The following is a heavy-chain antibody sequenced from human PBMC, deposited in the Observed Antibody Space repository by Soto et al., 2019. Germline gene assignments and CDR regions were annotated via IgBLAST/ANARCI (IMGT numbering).Heavy chain of an antibody. Sequence: SLRLSCAASGFTFSSYGMHWVRQAPGKGLEWVAVIWYDGSNKYYADSVKGRFTISRDNSKNTLYLQMNSLRAEDTAVYHCARDLVVVVAAYGMDVWGQGTTVTVSS. CDR1: GFTFSSYG. CDR3: ARDLVVVVAAYGMDV. D-gene: IGHD2-15*01. V-gene: IGHV3-33*01. J-gene: IGHJ6*02. CDR2: IWYDGSNK.